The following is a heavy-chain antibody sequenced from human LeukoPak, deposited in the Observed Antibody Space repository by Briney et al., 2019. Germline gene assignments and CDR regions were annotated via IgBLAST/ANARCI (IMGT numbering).Heavy chain of an antibody. Sequence: GGSLRLSCAASGFTFSSYAMHWVRQAPGKGLEWVAVISYDGSNKYYADSVKGRFTISRDNSKNTLYLQMNSLRAEDTAVYYCARVQRYYYDSSGYGSLTLWGQGTLVTVSS. V-gene: IGHV3-30-3*01. J-gene: IGHJ4*02. CDR1: GFTFSSYA. D-gene: IGHD3-22*01. CDR2: ISYDGSNK. CDR3: ARVQRYYYDSSGYGSLTL.